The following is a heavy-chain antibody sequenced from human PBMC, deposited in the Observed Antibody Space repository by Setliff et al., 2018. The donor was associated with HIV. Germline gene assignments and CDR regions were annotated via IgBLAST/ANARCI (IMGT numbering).Heavy chain of an antibody. CDR1: GFTFSIYD. Sequence: PGGSLRLSCAASGFTFSIYDMHWVRQPTGKPLEWVSTIGTAGDTYYSGSVKGRFTISRESAKNSVYLQMNSLRAEDTAMYYCARDSGPYYDYVWGTYRPEYFQHWGQGTLVTVSS. CDR2: IGTAGDT. V-gene: IGHV3-13*01. J-gene: IGHJ1*01. D-gene: IGHD3-16*02. CDR3: ARDSGPYYDYVWGTYRPEYFQH.